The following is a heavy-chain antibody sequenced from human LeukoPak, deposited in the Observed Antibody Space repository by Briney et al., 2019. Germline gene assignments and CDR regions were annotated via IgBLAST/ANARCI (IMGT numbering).Heavy chain of an antibody. D-gene: IGHD2-15*01. J-gene: IGHJ4*02. CDR1: GGSVSGYY. V-gene: IGHV4-59*02. Sequence: SETLSLTCAVSGGSVSGYYWGWIRQPPGRGLEWIGNVYYSGSTNYNPSFKSRITISVDTSRNQFSLQLSSVTAADTAVYYCARIHRYCSGGACYVLDNWGQGTLVAVSS. CDR2: VYYSGST. CDR3: ARIHRYCSGGACYVLDN.